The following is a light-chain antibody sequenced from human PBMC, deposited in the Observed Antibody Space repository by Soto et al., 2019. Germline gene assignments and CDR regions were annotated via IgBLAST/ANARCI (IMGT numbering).Light chain of an antibody. CDR2: GAS. J-gene: IGKJ2*01. CDR3: QQYGSSLMYT. V-gene: IGKV3-20*01. CDR1: QSVSSSY. Sequence: EIVLTQSPGTLSLSPGERATLSCRASQSVSSSYLAWYQQKPGQAPRLLIYGASSRATGIPDRFSGSGSGTDFTLTISRLEPEDSAVYYCQQYGSSLMYTFGQGTKLEIK.